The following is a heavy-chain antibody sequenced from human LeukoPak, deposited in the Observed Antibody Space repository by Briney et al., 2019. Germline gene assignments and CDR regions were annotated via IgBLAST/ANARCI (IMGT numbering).Heavy chain of an antibody. CDR3: ARTPGDTFYESDY. Sequence: GGSLRLSCAASGFTFSSYSMNWVRQAPGKGLEWVSSISSSSYIYYADSVKGRFTISRDNAKNSLYLQMNSLRAEDTAVYYCARTPGDTFYESDYWGQGTLVTVSS. V-gene: IGHV3-21*01. CDR2: ISSSSYI. D-gene: IGHD2/OR15-2a*01. J-gene: IGHJ4*02. CDR1: GFTFSSYS.